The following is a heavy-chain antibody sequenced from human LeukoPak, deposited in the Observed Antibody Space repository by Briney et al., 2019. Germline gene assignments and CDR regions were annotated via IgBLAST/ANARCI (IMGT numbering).Heavy chain of an antibody. CDR2: IYSGGST. D-gene: IGHD4-17*01. Sequence: QTGGSLRLSCAASGFTVSSNYMSWVRQAPGKGLEWVSVIYSGGSTYYADSVKGRSTISRDNSKNTLYLQMNSLRAEDTAVYYCARDYYGDYVYLSWGQGTLVTVSS. J-gene: IGHJ4*02. V-gene: IGHV3-53*01. CDR1: GFTVSSNY. CDR3: ARDYYGDYVYLS.